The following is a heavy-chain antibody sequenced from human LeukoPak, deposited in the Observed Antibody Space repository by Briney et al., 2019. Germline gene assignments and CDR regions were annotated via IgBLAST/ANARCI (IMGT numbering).Heavy chain of an antibody. Sequence: PGGSLRLSCAAFGFIFDDYGMSWVRQAPGKGLEWVSGINWNGGSTGYADSVKGRFTISRDNAKNSLYLQMNGLRAEDTALYYCARVQLVDYYYYSYMDVWGKGTTVTVSS. J-gene: IGHJ6*03. CDR2: INWNGGST. D-gene: IGHD6-6*01. CDR3: ARVQLVDYYYYSYMDV. CDR1: GFIFDDYG. V-gene: IGHV3-20*04.